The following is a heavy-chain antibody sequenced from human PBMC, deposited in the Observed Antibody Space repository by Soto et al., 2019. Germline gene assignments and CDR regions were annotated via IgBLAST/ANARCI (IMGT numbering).Heavy chain of an antibody. CDR2: LYYGGTT. V-gene: IGHV4-39*01. D-gene: IGHD3-9*01. CDR3: ARSSGYSTTYGPSDY. CDR1: GDSVSSSSFY. J-gene: IGHJ4*02. Sequence: SETLSLTCSVSGDSVSSSSFYWGWIRQPPGKGLEWIGSLYYGGTTYYNPSLKSRVTISVDRSKNQFSLKLSSVTAADTAVYYCARSSGYSTTYGPSDYWGQGTLVTVSS.